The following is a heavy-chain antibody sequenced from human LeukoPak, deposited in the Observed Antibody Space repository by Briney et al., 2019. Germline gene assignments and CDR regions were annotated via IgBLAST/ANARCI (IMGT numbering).Heavy chain of an antibody. V-gene: IGHV3-30-3*01. CDR1: GFTFSSYA. CDR3: ASSSSGWFDP. J-gene: IGHJ5*02. CDR2: ISYDGSNK. Sequence: PGRSLRLSCAASGFTFSSYAMHWVRQAPGEGLEWVAVISYDGSNKYYADSVKGRFTISRDNSKNTLYLQMNSLRAEDTAVYYCASSSSGWFDPWGQGILVTVSS. D-gene: IGHD6-19*01.